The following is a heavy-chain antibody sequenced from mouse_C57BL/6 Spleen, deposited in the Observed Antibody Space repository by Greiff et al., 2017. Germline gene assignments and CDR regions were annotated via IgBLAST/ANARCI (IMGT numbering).Heavy chain of an antibody. J-gene: IGHJ1*03. Sequence: QVQLQQSGAELVKPGASVKMSCKASGYTFTSYWITWVKQRPGQGLEWIGDIYPGSGSTNYNEKFKSKATLTVDTSSSTSYMQLSSLTSEDSAVYYCARGYYGSSYVGYCDVWGTETTVTVSS. D-gene: IGHD1-1*01. V-gene: IGHV1-55*01. CDR2: IYPGSGST. CDR3: ARGYYGSSYVGYCDV. CDR1: GYTFTSYW.